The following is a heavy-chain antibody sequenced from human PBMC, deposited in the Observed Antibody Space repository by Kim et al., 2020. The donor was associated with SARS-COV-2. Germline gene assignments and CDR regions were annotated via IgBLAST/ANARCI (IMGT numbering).Heavy chain of an antibody. CDR1: GFMFSSYA. CDR2: IHSGSSDT. J-gene: IGHJ4*01. V-gene: IGHV3-23*03. D-gene: IGHD2-2*01. Sequence: VGSLRLSCAASGFMFSSYAMSWVRQAPGKGLEWVSVIHSGSSDTYYVDSVKGRFSISSDDSKNTLFLQMDSLRAEDTAAYYCAKKRGYCSSSNCYGFDF. CDR3: AKKRGYCSSSNCYGFDF.